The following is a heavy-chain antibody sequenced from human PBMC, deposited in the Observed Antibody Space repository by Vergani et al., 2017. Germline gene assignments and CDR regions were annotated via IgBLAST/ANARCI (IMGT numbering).Heavy chain of an antibody. J-gene: IGHJ6*02. D-gene: IGHD1-7*01. CDR2: IDPSDSYT. V-gene: IGHV5-10-1*03. CDR1: GYSFTSYW. Sequence: EVQLVQSGAEVKKPGESLRISCKGSGYSFTSYWISWVRQMPGKGLEWMGRIDPSDSYTNYSPSFQVHVTISADKSISTAYLQWGSLKASDTAMYYCARISITGTTYYYYGMDVWGQGTTVTVSS. CDR3: ARISITGTTYYYYGMDV.